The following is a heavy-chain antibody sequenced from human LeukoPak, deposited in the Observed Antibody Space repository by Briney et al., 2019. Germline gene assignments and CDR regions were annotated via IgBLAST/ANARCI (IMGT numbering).Heavy chain of an antibody. D-gene: IGHD6-13*01. V-gene: IGHV3-30*18. CDR1: GFTFSSYG. CDR3: ANGYHYTSNLYMHFHH. Sequence: GGSLRLSCAASGFTFSSYGMHWVRQAPGKGLEWVAVISYDGSNKYYADSVKGRFTISRDNSKNTLYLQMNSLRAEDTAVYYCANGYHYTSNLYMHFHHWGQGTLVTVSS. CDR2: ISYDGSNK. J-gene: IGHJ1*01.